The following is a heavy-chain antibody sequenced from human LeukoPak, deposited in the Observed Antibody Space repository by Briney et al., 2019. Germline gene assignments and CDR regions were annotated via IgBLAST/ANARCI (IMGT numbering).Heavy chain of an antibody. Sequence: PGGSLRLSCAASGFTFSSYWMHWVRQAPEKGLVWVSRVNSDGSSTSYADSVKGRFTISRDNSKNTLYLQMNSLRAEDTAVYYCAKAGRMPTYDTGWFDPWGQGTLVTVSS. CDR1: GFTFSSYW. CDR2: VNSDGSST. CDR3: AKAGRMPTYDTGWFDP. D-gene: IGHD1-1*01. V-gene: IGHV3-74*01. J-gene: IGHJ5*02.